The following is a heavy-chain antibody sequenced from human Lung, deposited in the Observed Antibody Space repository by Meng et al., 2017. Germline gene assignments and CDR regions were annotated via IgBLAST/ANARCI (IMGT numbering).Heavy chain of an antibody. CDR2: LSSDGSNE. CDR3: VRDWGCLAMFDD. J-gene: IGHJ4*02. V-gene: IGHV3-30*01. D-gene: IGHD3-16*01. CDR1: GFNFRNYA. Sequence: GESLKISCAASGFNFRNYAMHWLRQAPGKGLEWVTDLSSDGSNEHYANSVRGRFTISRDNAKNTLCLQMNSLRPEDTAVYYCVRDWGCLAMFDDWGQGTMVTVSS.